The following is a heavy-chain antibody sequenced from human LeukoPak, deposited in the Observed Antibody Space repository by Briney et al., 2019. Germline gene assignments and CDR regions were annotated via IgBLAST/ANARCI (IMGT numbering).Heavy chain of an antibody. Sequence: SETLSLTCTVSGGSISSSSYYWGWIRQPPGKGLEWIGSIYYSGSTYYNPSLKSRVTISVDTSKNQFSLKLSSVTAADTAVYYCARVQLYYYYYMDVWGKGTTVTVSS. D-gene: IGHD1-1*01. CDR1: GGSISSSSYY. CDR2: IYYSGST. CDR3: ARVQLYYYYYMDV. V-gene: IGHV4-39*07. J-gene: IGHJ6*03.